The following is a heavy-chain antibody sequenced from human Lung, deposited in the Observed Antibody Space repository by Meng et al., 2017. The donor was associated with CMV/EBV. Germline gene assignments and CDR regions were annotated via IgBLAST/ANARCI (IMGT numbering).Heavy chain of an antibody. D-gene: IGHD2-2*01. Sequence: SCAASGFTFSGYWMHWVRQAPGKGLVWVSRINTDGSLTNHADSVKGRFTISRDNVRNTLYLQMNSLRVEDTAVYYCGRMPPGAIDNGFDFWGHGXMVTVSS. J-gene: IGHJ3*01. CDR2: INTDGSLT. CDR3: GRMPPGAIDNGFDF. CDR1: GFTFSGYW. V-gene: IGHV3-74*01.